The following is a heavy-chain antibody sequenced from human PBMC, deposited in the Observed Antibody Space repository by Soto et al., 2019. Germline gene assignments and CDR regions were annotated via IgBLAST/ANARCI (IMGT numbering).Heavy chain of an antibody. J-gene: IGHJ4*02. Sequence: QVQLVQSGTEVKKPGSSVKVSCKVPGDTFSFFTINWWQQAPGLGFEWVGRINPIVSMSNYAQKFQGRVSMTADKSTSTAYMELRSLRSDDTAMYFCAASYGSGYRAFDYWGQGALVIVSS. V-gene: IGHV1-69*02. D-gene: IGHD3-10*01. CDR2: INPIVSMS. CDR3: AASYGSGYRAFDY. CDR1: GDTFSFFT.